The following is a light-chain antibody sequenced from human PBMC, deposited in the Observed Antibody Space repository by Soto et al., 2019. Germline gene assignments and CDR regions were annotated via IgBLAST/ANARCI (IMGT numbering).Light chain of an antibody. Sequence: DIQMTQSPSTLYASVGDRVTITCRASQTISSWLAWYRQKPGKAPDLLIYDASKLQSGVPASFSGSESGTEFTLNIASLQPDDFETYYCQQYNNWPRTFGQGTKVDIK. J-gene: IGKJ1*01. CDR2: DAS. V-gene: IGKV1-5*01. CDR1: QTISSW. CDR3: QQYNNWPRT.